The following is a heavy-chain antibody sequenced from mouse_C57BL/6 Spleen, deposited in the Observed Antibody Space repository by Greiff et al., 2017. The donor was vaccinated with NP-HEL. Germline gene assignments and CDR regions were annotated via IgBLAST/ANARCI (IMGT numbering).Heavy chain of an antibody. Sequence: EVQLQQSGPELVKPGASVKISCKASGYTFTDYYMNWVKQSHGKSLEWIGDINPNNGGTSYNQKFKGKATLTVDKSSSTAYMELRSLTSEDSAVYYCARSLSEAYGGQGTLVTVSA. CDR3: ARSLSEAY. CDR1: GYTFTDYY. CDR2: INPNNGGT. V-gene: IGHV1-26*01. J-gene: IGHJ3*01.